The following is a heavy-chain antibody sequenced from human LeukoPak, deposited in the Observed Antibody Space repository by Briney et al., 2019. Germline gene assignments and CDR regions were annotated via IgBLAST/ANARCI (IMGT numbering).Heavy chain of an antibody. Sequence: GASVKVSCKASGYTFTSYYMHWVRQAPGQGLEWMGWINPNSGGTNYAQKFQGRVTMTRDTSISTAYMELSRLRSDDTAVYYCASGFSGSSFLDAFDIWGQGTMVTVSS. CDR2: INPNSGGT. D-gene: IGHD6-6*01. CDR1: GYTFTSYY. V-gene: IGHV1-2*02. CDR3: ASGFSGSSFLDAFDI. J-gene: IGHJ3*02.